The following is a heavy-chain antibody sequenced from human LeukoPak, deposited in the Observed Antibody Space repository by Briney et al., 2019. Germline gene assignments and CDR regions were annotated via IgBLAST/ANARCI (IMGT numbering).Heavy chain of an antibody. CDR3: AREAGSSWSRGLDI. J-gene: IGHJ3*02. V-gene: IGHV4-4*07. D-gene: IGHD6-13*01. Sequence: SETLSLTCTVSGGSISSYYWSWIRQAAGKGLEWIGRIYMSGSTNYNSSLKSRVNMSVDTSKNQFSLNLSSVTAADTAVYYCAREAGSSWSRGLDIWGQGTVVTVSS. CDR2: IYMSGST. CDR1: GGSISSYY.